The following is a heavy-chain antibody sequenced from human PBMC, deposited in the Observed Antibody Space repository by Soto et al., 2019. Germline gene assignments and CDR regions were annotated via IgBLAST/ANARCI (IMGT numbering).Heavy chain of an antibody. D-gene: IGHD1-26*01. J-gene: IGHJ4*02. Sequence: SETLSLTCAVYGGSFSGYYWSWIRQPPGKGLEWIGEIYYSGSTYYNPSLKSRVTMSVDTSKNQFSLKLSSVTAVDTAVYYCASMISGSFDYWGQGTLVTVSS. CDR1: GGSFSGYY. CDR2: IYYSGST. CDR3: ASMISGSFDY. V-gene: IGHV4-34*01.